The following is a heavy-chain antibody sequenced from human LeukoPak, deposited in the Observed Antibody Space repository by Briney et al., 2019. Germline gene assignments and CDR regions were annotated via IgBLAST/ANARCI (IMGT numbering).Heavy chain of an antibody. Sequence: ASVKVSCKASGYTFTGYYMHWVRQAPGQGLEWMGRIIPILGIANYAQKFQGRVTITADKSTSTAYMELSSLRSEDTAVYYCARERGGQYVNWFDPWGQGTLVTVSS. CDR1: GYTFTGYY. D-gene: IGHD3-16*01. V-gene: IGHV1-69*04. J-gene: IGHJ5*02. CDR3: ARERGGQYVNWFDP. CDR2: IIPILGIA.